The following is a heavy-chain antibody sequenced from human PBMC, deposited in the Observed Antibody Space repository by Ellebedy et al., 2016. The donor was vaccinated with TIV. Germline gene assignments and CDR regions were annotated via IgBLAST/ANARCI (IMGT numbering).Heavy chain of an antibody. CDR2: ISDSGNTL. CDR1: ASTFRDYY. V-gene: IGHV3-11*01. J-gene: IGHJ6*02. Sequence: GESLKISCVASASTFRDYYMSWIRQAPGKGLDWVSYISDSGNTLHYADSVKGRFTISRDNAKNSLYLQMNSLRAEDTAVYYCAKDFPTVATFYYYYGMDVWGQGTTVTVSS. CDR3: AKDFPTVATFYYYYGMDV. D-gene: IGHD4-17*01.